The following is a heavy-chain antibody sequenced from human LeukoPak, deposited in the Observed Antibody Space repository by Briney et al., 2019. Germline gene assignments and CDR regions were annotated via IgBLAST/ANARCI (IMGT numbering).Heavy chain of an antibody. CDR3: AKDRVTQNRSALDY. V-gene: IGHV3-7*03. D-gene: IGHD4-11*01. J-gene: IGHJ4*02. CDR1: GFTFSSYW. Sequence: GGSLRLSCAASGFTFSSYWMSWVRQAPGKGLEWVANINQDGSEKYYVDSVKGRFTISRDNAKNSLYLQMNSLRAEDTAVYYCAKDRVTQNRSALDYWGQGTLLTVSS. CDR2: INQDGSEK.